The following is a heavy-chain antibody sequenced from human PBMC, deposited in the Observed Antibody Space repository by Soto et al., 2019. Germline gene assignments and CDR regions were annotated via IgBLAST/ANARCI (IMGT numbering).Heavy chain of an antibody. V-gene: IGHV3-64D*06. CDR3: YLLFGELLKNYCYYGMDV. J-gene: IGHJ6*02. Sequence: PGGSLRLSCSASGFTFSSYAMHWVRQAPGKGLEYVSAISSNGGSTYYADSVKGRFTISRDNSKNTLYLQMSSLRAEDTAVYYCYLLFGELLKNYCYYGMDVWGQGTTVTVSS. D-gene: IGHD3-10*01. CDR2: ISSNGGST. CDR1: GFTFSSYA.